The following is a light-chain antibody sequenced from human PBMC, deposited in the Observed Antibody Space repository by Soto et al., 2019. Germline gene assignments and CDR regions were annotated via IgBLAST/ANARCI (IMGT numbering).Light chain of an antibody. CDR1: SSNIGAGSD. J-gene: IGLJ1*01. CDR3: GSWDSSLSAYV. Sequence: QSALTQPPSISGAPGQRVTISCTGSSSNIGAGSDVHWYHQLPGTAPKLLIYDDNKRPSGIPDRFSGSKSGTSATLGITGFQTGDEADYYCGSWDSSLSAYVFGTG. V-gene: IGLV1-51*01. CDR2: DDN.